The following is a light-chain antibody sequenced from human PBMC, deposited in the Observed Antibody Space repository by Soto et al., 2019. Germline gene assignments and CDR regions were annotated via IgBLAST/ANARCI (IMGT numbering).Light chain of an antibody. Sequence: QSVLTQPASVSGSPGQSITISCTGTSRDVGGYNYVSWYQQHPGKAPKLMIYQVTNRPTGGSNRFSGSKSGNTACLTISGLQAEDEADYYCSSYTSSSTRVFGGGTKLTVL. CDR1: SRDVGGYNY. CDR2: QVT. CDR3: SSYTSSSTRV. J-gene: IGLJ3*02. V-gene: IGLV2-14*01.